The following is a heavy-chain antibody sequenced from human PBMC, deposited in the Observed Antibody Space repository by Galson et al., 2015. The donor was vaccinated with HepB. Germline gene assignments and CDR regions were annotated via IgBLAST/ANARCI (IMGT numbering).Heavy chain of an antibody. CDR3: ARAGGKVYSSSWYGPYYFDY. D-gene: IGHD6-13*01. J-gene: IGHJ4*02. CDR2: INAGNGNT. V-gene: IGHV1-3*01. CDR1: GYAFTSYA. Sequence: SVKVSCKASGYAFTSYAMHWVRQAPGQRLEWMGWINAGNGNTKYSQKFQGRVTITRDTSASTAYMELSSLRSEDTAVYYCARAGGKVYSSSWYGPYYFDYWGQGTLVTVSS.